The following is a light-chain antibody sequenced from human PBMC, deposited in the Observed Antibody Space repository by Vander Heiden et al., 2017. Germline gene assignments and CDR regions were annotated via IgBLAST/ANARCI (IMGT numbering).Light chain of an antibody. Sequence: QSALTQPPSASGSPGQSVAIPCTGTSSDVGGYNYVSWYQQHPGKAPKLLIYEASKRPAGVTDRFSGSKSGNTASLTVSGLQAEDEADYYCSSYAGSNNLVFGGGTKLTVL. CDR3: SSYAGSNNLV. V-gene: IGLV2-8*01. J-gene: IGLJ2*01. CDR1: SSDVGGYNY. CDR2: EAS.